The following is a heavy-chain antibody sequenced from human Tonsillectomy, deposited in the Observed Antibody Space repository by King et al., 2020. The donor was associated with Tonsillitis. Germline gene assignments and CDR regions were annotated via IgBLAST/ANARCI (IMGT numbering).Heavy chain of an antibody. CDR1: GFTFSSYA. J-gene: IGHJ4*02. V-gene: IGHV3-23*04. CDR2: ISGGGGST. D-gene: IGHD4-17*01. CDR3: AKEDYGDSNFDY. Sequence: EVQLVESGGGLVQPGGSLRLSCEASGFTFSSYAMSWVRQAPGKGLEWVSAISGGGGSTYYANSVKGRFTISRANSKNTLYLQMNSLRAEDTAVYYGAKEDYGDSNFDYWGQGTLVTVSS.